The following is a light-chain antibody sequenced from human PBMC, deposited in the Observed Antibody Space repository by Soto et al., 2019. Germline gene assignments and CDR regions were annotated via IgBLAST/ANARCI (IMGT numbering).Light chain of an antibody. CDR1: NSNIGNNY. V-gene: IGLV1-40*01. Sequence: QSVLTQPPSVSAAPGQRVTISCSGSNSNIGNNYVSWYQQLPGTAPKLLIYGDNNRPSGVPDRFSGSKSGTSASLAITGLQAEDEADYYCHSYDNSLSGSVFGGGTKVTVL. CDR3: HSYDNSLSGSV. CDR2: GDN. J-gene: IGLJ3*02.